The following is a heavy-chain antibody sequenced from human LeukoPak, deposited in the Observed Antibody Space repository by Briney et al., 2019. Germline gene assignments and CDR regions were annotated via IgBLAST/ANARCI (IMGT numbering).Heavy chain of an antibody. Sequence: SETLSLTCTVSGGSINNYYWGWIRQPPGKGLEFIGSISYSGLTKYNPSLKSRVTISVDTSKNQFSLKLSSVTAADTAVYYCARDRPTTSKSTIFDYWGQGTLVTVSS. CDR2: ISYSGLT. CDR1: GGSINNYY. J-gene: IGHJ4*02. CDR3: ARDRPTTSKSTIFDY. D-gene: IGHD3-9*01. V-gene: IGHV4-59*12.